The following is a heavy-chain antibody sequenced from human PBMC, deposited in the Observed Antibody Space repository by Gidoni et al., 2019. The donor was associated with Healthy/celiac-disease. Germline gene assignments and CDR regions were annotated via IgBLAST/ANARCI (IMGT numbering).Heavy chain of an antibody. Sequence: QVQLVEPGGGVVQPGRSLRLSCAASGFTFSSYGMHWVRQAPGKGLEWVAVIWYDGSNKYYADSVKGRFTISRDNSKNTLYLQMNSLRAEDTAVYYCARAGYCSGGSCYTGHDYYYYGMDVWGQGTTVTVSS. CDR2: IWYDGSNK. CDR1: GFTFSSYG. J-gene: IGHJ6*02. V-gene: IGHV3-33*01. CDR3: ARAGYCSGGSCYTGHDYYYYGMDV. D-gene: IGHD2-15*01.